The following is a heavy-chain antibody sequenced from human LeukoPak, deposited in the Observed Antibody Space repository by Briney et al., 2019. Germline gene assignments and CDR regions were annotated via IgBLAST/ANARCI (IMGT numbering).Heavy chain of an antibody. CDR1: GFTFSSYA. Sequence: GGSLRLSCAASGFTFSSYAMSWVRQAPGKGLEWVSVIYSGGSTYYADSVKGRFTISRDNSKNTLYLQMNSLRAEDTAVYYCARETTVTPRWGQGTLVTVSS. CDR3: ARETTVTPR. V-gene: IGHV3-66*01. J-gene: IGHJ4*02. CDR2: IYSGGST. D-gene: IGHD4-17*01.